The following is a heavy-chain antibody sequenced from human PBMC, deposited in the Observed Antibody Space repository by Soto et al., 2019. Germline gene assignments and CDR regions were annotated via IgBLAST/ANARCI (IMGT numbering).Heavy chain of an antibody. V-gene: IGHV1-2*02. D-gene: IGHD3-3*01. Sequence: QVQLVQSGAEVKKPGASVKVSCKASRYTFNDYYIHWVRQAPGQGLEWMGWVNPNTGGTHYAQTFQGRVTMTMDTSTSTAYMELSRLTFDDTAVYYCARDASYNDAWSAFLGWFEPWCQGTLVTVSS. CDR1: RYTFNDYY. J-gene: IGHJ5*02. CDR2: VNPNTGGT. CDR3: ARDASYNDAWSAFLGWFEP.